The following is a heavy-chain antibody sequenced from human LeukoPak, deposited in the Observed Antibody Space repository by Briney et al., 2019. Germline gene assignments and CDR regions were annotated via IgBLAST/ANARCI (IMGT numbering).Heavy chain of an antibody. D-gene: IGHD3-10*01. CDR1: SGSFSDYY. CDR2: INHSGST. Sequence: PSETLSLTCAVYSGSFSDYYWSWFREPPGKGLEWIGEINHSGSTNFNPSLKSRVTISGDTSKNQFSLRLSSVTAADTAAYYCARGVGHYWGQGTLVTVSS. V-gene: IGHV4-34*01. CDR3: ARGVGHY. J-gene: IGHJ4*02.